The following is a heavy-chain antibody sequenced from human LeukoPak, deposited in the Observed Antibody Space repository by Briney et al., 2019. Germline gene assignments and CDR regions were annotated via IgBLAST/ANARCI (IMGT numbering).Heavy chain of an antibody. CDR1: GGTFSSYA. V-gene: IGHV1-69*13. CDR3: ARDQNGGLLDWFDP. D-gene: IGHD2-15*01. J-gene: IGHJ5*02. Sequence: SVKVSCKASGGTFSSYAISWVRQAPGQGLEWMGGIIPIFGTANYAQNFQGRVTITADESTSTAYMELSSLRSEDTAVYYCARDQNGGLLDWFDPWGQGTLVTVSS. CDR2: IIPIFGTA.